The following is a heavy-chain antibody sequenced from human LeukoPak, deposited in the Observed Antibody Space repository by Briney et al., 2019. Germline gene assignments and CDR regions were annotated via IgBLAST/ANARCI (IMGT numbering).Heavy chain of an antibody. D-gene: IGHD3-3*01. Sequence: SETLSLTCTVSGGSISSSSYYWGWIRQPPGMGLEWIGSISYSGSTYYNPSLKSRVTIFADTSKNLFSLKLSSVTAADTAVYYCARGIERITIFGVVYYYYYYMDVWGKGTTVTVSS. V-gene: IGHV4-39*07. CDR2: ISYSGST. CDR3: ARGIERITIFGVVYYYYYYMDV. CDR1: GGSISSSSYY. J-gene: IGHJ6*03.